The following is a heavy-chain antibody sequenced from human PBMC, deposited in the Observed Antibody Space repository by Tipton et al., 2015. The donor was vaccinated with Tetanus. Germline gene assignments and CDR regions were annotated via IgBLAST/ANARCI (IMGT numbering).Heavy chain of an antibody. CDR2: ISHSGTT. D-gene: IGHD3-22*01. CDR1: GGSISSDAHY. J-gene: IGHJ4*02. V-gene: IGHV4-30-4*01. Sequence: TLSLTCSVSGGSISSDAHYWSWIRQPPGKGLEWLGYISHSGTTNYNPSLMSRVTLSSDTARGQFSLKLTSVTAADAAVYFCARDRRDFAYDSRGFYSPLYYFDNWGQGLRVTVSS. CDR3: ARDRRDFAYDSRGFYSPLYYFDN.